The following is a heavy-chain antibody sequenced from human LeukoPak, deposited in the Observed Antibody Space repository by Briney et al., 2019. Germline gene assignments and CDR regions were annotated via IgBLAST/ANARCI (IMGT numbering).Heavy chain of an antibody. CDR3: ARRLKSRYYGPGSYNDYYYYYMDV. V-gene: IGHV4-59*01. J-gene: IGHJ6*03. D-gene: IGHD3-10*01. CDR1: GGSFSSYY. CDR2: IYYSGST. Sequence: EPAETLSLTCTVSGGSFSSYYWSWIRQPPGKGLEWMGYIYYSGSTNYNPSLKSRVTISVEQSKNQFFLTLSSVTAAEPAVVYCARRLKSRYYGPGSYNDYYYYYMDVWGKGTTVTISS.